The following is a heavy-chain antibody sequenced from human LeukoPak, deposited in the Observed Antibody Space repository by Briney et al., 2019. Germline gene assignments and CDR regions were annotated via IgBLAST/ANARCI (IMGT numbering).Heavy chain of an antibody. CDR3: ARLKRTGTTWYYYGMDV. V-gene: IGHV1-8*01. J-gene: IGHJ6*02. D-gene: IGHD1-1*01. Sequence: ASVKVSCKASGYTFTSYDINWVRQATGQGLEWMGWMNPNSGNTGYAQKFQGRVTMTRNTSISTAYMELSSLRSDDTAVYYCARLKRTGTTWYYYGMDVWGQGTTVTVSS. CDR2: MNPNSGNT. CDR1: GYTFTSYD.